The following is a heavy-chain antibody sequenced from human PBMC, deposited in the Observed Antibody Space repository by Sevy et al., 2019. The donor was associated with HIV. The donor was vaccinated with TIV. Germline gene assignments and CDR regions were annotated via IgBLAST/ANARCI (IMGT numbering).Heavy chain of an antibody. Sequence: GGSLRLSCAASGFTFSSYDMHWVRQATGKGLEWVSAIGTAGDTYYPGSVKGRFTITRENAKNSLYLQMNSLRAGDTAVDYCARGIAAAGLNCYYGMDVWGQGTTVTVSS. V-gene: IGHV3-13*01. CDR3: ARGIAAAGLNCYYGMDV. D-gene: IGHD6-13*01. J-gene: IGHJ6*02. CDR1: GFTFSSYD. CDR2: IGTAGDT.